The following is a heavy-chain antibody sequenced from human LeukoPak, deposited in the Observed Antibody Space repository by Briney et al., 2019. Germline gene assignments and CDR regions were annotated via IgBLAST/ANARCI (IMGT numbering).Heavy chain of an antibody. CDR2: IYYSGST. CDR3: ASGSIVGVLWG. V-gene: IGHV4-59*01. CDR1: GDSISSFY. D-gene: IGHD1-26*01. Sequence: SETLSLTCTVSGDSISSFYWTWIRQPPGKGLEWIGYIYYSGSTNYNPSLKSRVTMSVDTSKNQFSLKLSSVTAADTAVYYCASGSIVGVLWGWGQGTLVTVSP. J-gene: IGHJ4*02.